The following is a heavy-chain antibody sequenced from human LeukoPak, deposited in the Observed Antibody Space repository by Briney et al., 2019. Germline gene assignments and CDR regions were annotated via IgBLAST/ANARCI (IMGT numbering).Heavy chain of an antibody. D-gene: IGHD6-6*01. Sequence: SETLSLTCTVSGGSISSYCWSWIRQPAGKGLEWIGRIKTSGSTNYNPSLKSRVTMSVDTSKNQFSLKLTSVTAADTAVYYCARDEGQLAGYYFDYWGQGTLVTVSS. CDR1: GGSISSYC. CDR2: IKTSGST. V-gene: IGHV4-4*07. J-gene: IGHJ4*02. CDR3: ARDEGQLAGYYFDY.